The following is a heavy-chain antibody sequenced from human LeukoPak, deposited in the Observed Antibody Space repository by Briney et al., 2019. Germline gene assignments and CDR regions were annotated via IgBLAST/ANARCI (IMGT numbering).Heavy chain of an antibody. D-gene: IGHD3-22*01. J-gene: IGHJ4*02. CDR3: ASAYYYDSSGYPDNFDY. CDR1: GGTFISYA. Sequence: ASVKVSCKASGGTFISYAISWVRQAPGQGLEWMGGIIPIFGTANYAQKFQGRVTITADESTSTAYMELSSLRSEDTAVYYCASAYYYDSSGYPDNFDYWGQGTLVTVSS. CDR2: IIPIFGTA. V-gene: IGHV1-69*13.